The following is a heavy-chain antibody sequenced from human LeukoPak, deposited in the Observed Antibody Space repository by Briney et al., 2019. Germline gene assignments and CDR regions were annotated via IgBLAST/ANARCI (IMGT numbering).Heavy chain of an antibody. Sequence: GSLRLSCAASGFTFSIYGMSWVRQAPGKGLEWIGEINHSGSTNYNPSLKSRVAISVDTSKNQFSLKRRSVTAADTDVYYCARHKRDDYVWGSYRYAGAFDIWGQGTMVTVSS. J-gene: IGHJ3*02. CDR3: ARHKRDDYVWGSYRYAGAFDI. V-gene: IGHV4-34*01. CDR1: GFTFSIYG. CDR2: INHSGST. D-gene: IGHD3-16*02.